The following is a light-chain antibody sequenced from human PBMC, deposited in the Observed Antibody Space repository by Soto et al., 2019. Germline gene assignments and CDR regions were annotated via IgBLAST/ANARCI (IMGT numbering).Light chain of an antibody. J-gene: IGLJ2*01. CDR2: EVS. Sequence: QSVLPQPPSASGSPGQSVTISCTGTNSDVGGYNYVSWYQQHPGKAPKLMIYEVSKRPSGVPDRFSGSKSGNTASLTVSGLQAEDEADYYCSSYAGSDDLVVGGGTKLTVL. CDR1: NSDVGGYNY. CDR3: SSYAGSDDLV. V-gene: IGLV2-8*01.